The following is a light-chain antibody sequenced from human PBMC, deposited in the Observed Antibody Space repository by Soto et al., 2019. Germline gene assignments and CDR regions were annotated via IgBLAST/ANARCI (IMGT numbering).Light chain of an antibody. V-gene: IGKV3-20*01. CDR1: QSVYNN. CDR2: GAS. J-gene: IGKJ1*01. CDR3: QPYGSSPRT. Sequence: QAGSIMPVYPGERATLSCRSSQSVYNNSAWYQQKPGQAPRLLIYGASTRATGIPDRFSGSGSGTDFPLTISRLEPEDFAVYYCQPYGSSPRTFGQGTKVAIK.